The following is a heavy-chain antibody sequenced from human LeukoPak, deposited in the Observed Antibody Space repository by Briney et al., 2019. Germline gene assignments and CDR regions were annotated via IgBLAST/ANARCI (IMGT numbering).Heavy chain of an antibody. CDR3: ARDIYEYYYGSGSLYNWFDP. D-gene: IGHD3-10*01. V-gene: IGHV1-69*10. J-gene: IGHJ5*02. CDR1: GGTFSSYA. CDR2: IIPIFGIA. Sequence: SVKVSCKASGGTFSSYAISWVRQAPGQGLEWMRGIIPIFGIANYAQKFQGRVTITADKSTSTAYMELSSLRSEDTAVYYCARDIYEYYYGSGSLYNWFDPWGQGTLVTVSS.